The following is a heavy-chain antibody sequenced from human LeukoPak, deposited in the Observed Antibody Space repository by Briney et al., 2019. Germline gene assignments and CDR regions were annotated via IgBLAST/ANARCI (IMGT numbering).Heavy chain of an antibody. CDR3: AKDAHWILFDD. CDR2: IGGSGIRT. D-gene: IGHD2-2*03. V-gene: IGHV3-23*01. CDR1: GFTFDDYA. J-gene: IGHJ4*02. Sequence: PGGSLRLSCAASGFTFDDYAMHWVRQAPGKGLEWVSGIGGSGIRTYYADSVKGRFTISRDNSKNTLYLQMNSLRDEDTAVYYCAKDAHWILFDDWGQGTLVTVSS.